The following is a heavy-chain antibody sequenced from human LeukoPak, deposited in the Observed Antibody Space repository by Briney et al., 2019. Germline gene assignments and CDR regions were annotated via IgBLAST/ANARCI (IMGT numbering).Heavy chain of an antibody. CDR2: IKSKTDGGTT. V-gene: IGHV3-15*01. Sequence: GGSLRLSCAASGFTFSNAWMSWVRQAPGKGLEWVGRIKSKTDGGTTDYTAPVKGRFTISRDDSRNTLYLQMNSLKTEDTAVYYCTSYYDSSGLYSYYFDYWGQGTLVTVSS. J-gene: IGHJ4*02. CDR1: GFTFSNAW. CDR3: TSYYDSSGLYSYYFDY. D-gene: IGHD3-22*01.